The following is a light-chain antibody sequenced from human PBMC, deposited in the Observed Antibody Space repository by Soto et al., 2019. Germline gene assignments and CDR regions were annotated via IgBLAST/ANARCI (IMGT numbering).Light chain of an antibody. Sequence: EIVITQSPATLSVSPWEGATLSCRASQGIGSTLAWSQQKPGQAPRLVLKRIFIRAIGVPARFSGSGSETAFTLTINGLQSEDSGVYYCLQHYAWPWTFGQGTKVDIK. CDR1: QGIGST. CDR2: RIF. J-gene: IGKJ1*01. CDR3: LQHYAWPWT. V-gene: IGKV3-15*01.